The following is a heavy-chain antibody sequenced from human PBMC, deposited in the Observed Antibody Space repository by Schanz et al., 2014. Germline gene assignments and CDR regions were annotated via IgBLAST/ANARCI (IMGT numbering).Heavy chain of an antibody. D-gene: IGHD1-26*01. CDR1: GGSISTYY. CDR2: IYTSGST. J-gene: IGHJ4*02. CDR3: ARYTGAYFDY. V-gene: IGHV4-4*07. Sequence: QVQLQESGPGLVKPSETLSLTCTVSGGSISTYYWSWIRQPAGKGLEWIGRIYTSGSTNYNPSLKSRVPMSVDTSKNHFARRLSSVTAADTAVYYCARYTGAYFDYWGQGTLVTVSS.